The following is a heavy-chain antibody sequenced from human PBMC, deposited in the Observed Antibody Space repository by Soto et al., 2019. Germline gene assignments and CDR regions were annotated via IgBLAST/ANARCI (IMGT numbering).Heavy chain of an antibody. Sequence: GGSLRLSCAASGFTFSSYAMSWVRQAPGKGLEWVSAISGSGGSTYYADSVKGRFTISRDNSKNTLYLQMNSLRAEDTAVYYCAKERHDILTGYYNVHFDYWGQGTLVTVSS. CDR1: GFTFSSYA. J-gene: IGHJ4*02. CDR3: AKERHDILTGYYNVHFDY. V-gene: IGHV3-23*01. D-gene: IGHD3-9*01. CDR2: ISGSGGST.